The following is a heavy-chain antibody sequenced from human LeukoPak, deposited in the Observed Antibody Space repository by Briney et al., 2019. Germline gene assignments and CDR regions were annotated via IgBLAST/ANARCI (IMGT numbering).Heavy chain of an antibody. D-gene: IGHD5-12*01. V-gene: IGHV4-61*02. Sequence: PSETLSLTCTVSGGSSSSDNYHWPWIRQPAGKGLEWIGRIHSSGSTNYNPSLKSRVTISVDTSKNQFSLKLSSVTAADTAVYYCARGSIVATRFDYWGQGTLVTVSS. CDR3: ARGSIVATRFDY. CDR1: GGSSSSDNYH. J-gene: IGHJ4*02. CDR2: IHSSGST.